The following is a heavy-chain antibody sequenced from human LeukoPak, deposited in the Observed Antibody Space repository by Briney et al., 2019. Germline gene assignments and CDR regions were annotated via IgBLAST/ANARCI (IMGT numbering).Heavy chain of an antibody. D-gene: IGHD1/OR15-1a*01. V-gene: IGHV3-48*03. Sequence: GGSLRLSCAASGFTFTTNEMNWVRQAPGKGLEWVSFINRDDSSLHYASAMGGLFTSCSNNKNNSLYLQLNIRPANNTVSYYADSVKGRFTISRDNSKNTLYLQMHSLRAEDTAVYYCARESLGSVDPRRYSTTVSQDVWGKGTTVTISS. J-gene: IGHJ6*04. CDR2: INRDDSSL. CDR3: DSVKGRFTISRDNSKNTLYLQMHSLRAEDTAVYYCARESLGSVDPRRYSTTVSQDV. CDR1: GFTFTTNE.